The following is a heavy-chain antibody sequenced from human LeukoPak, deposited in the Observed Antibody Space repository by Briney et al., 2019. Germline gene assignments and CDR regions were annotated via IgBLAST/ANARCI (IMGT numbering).Heavy chain of an antibody. CDR3: ARVAEAAAFDS. V-gene: IGHV3-21*06. CDR1: GFTFSTYS. Sequence: GGSLRLSCAASGFTFSTYSMSWGRQAPGKGVEWVSSISSNSRYIYYADSMRGRFTISRDNAKNSLYLQMNSLKPEDTAVYYCARVAEAAAFDSWGQGTLVTVSS. J-gene: IGHJ4*02. D-gene: IGHD6-13*01. CDR2: ISSNSRYI.